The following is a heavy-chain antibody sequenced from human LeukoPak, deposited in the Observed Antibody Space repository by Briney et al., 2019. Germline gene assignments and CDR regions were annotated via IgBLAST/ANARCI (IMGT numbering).Heavy chain of an antibody. CDR3: AREHGITIQSYNYYYYGMDV. CDR2: ISAYNGNT. V-gene: IGHV1-18*01. Sequence: GASVKVSCKASGYTFTSYGISWVRQAPGQGLEWMGWISAYNGNTNYAQKLQGRVTMTTDTSTSTAYMELRSLRSDDTAVYYCAREHGITIQSYNYYYYGMDVWGQGTTVTVSS. D-gene: IGHD3-10*01. J-gene: IGHJ6*02. CDR1: GYTFTSYG.